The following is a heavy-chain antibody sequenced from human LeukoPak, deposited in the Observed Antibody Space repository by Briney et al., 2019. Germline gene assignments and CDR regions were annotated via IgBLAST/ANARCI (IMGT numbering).Heavy chain of an antibody. CDR1: GFTFSSYG. CDR3: ARDLTMVRGVAGRAFDY. D-gene: IGHD3-10*01. V-gene: IGHV3-7*01. Sequence: PGGSLRLSCAASGFTFSSYGMHWVRQAPGKGLEWVANIKQDGSEKYYVDSVKGRFTISRDNAKNSLYLQMNSLRAEDTAVYYCARDLTMVRGVAGRAFDYWGQGTLVTVSS. CDR2: IKQDGSEK. J-gene: IGHJ4*02.